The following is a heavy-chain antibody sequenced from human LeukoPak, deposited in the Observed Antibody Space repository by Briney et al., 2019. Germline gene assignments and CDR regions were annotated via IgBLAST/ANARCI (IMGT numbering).Heavy chain of an antibody. CDR1: GFTFSSYE. Sequence: PGGSLRLSCAASGFTFSSYEMNWVRQAPGKGLEWVSYIRSSGSTMYYADSVMGRFTTSRDNSKNTLYLQMNSLRAEDTAVYYCAKMGGIAVAGNVVDYWGQGTLVTVSS. V-gene: IGHV3-48*03. D-gene: IGHD6-19*01. CDR2: IRSSGSTM. J-gene: IGHJ4*02. CDR3: AKMGGIAVAGNVVDY.